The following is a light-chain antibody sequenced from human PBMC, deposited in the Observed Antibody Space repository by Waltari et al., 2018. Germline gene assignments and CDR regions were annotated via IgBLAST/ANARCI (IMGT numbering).Light chain of an antibody. V-gene: IGLV2-14*03. Sequence: QSALTQPASVSGSPGQPITLSCSGTTHDVGGYDYVSWYHQHPGKPPKLIVYDVTKRPSGVSYRFSGSKFDNTASLTISGLQAEDEGDYYCSSYTSANIVIFGGGTKLTVL. J-gene: IGLJ2*01. CDR2: DVT. CDR1: THDVGGYDY. CDR3: SSYTSANIVI.